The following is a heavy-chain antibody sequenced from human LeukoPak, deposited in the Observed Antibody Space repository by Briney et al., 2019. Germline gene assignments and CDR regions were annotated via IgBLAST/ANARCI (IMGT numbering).Heavy chain of an antibody. Sequence: KLGESLKISCKGSGYSFPGYWIGWVRQMPGKGLEWMGIIYPGDSDTRYSPSFQGQVTISADKSISTAYLQWSSLKASDTAMYYCARQSSSWYADAFDIWGQGTMVTVSS. V-gene: IGHV5-51*01. CDR2: IYPGDSDT. D-gene: IGHD6-13*01. CDR1: GYSFPGYW. J-gene: IGHJ3*02. CDR3: ARQSSSWYADAFDI.